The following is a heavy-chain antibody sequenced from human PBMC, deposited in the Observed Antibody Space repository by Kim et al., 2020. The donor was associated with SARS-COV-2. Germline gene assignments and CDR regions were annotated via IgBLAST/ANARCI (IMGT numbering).Heavy chain of an antibody. Sequence: SETLSLTCTVSGGSISSSSYYWGWIRQPPGKGLEWIGSIYYSGSTYYNPSLKSRVTISVDTSKNQFSLKLSSVTAADTAVYYCARGDYYDPQLFDYWGQGTLVTVSS. D-gene: IGHD3-22*01. CDR3: ARGDYYDPQLFDY. CDR2: IYYSGST. V-gene: IGHV4-39*01. J-gene: IGHJ4*02. CDR1: GGSISSSSYY.